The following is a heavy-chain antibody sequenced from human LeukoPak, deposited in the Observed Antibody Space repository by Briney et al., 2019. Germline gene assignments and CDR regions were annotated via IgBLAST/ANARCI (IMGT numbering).Heavy chain of an antibody. V-gene: IGHV1-2*02. D-gene: IGHD5-18*01. Sequence: EASVKVSCKASGYTFTGYYIHWVRQAPGQGLEWMGWINPNSGGTNYAQKFQGRVTMTRDTSISTAYMELGRLRPDDTAVYYCARVEDTAMVFDYWGQGTLVTVSS. CDR2: INPNSGGT. J-gene: IGHJ4*02. CDR3: ARVEDTAMVFDY. CDR1: GYTFTGYY.